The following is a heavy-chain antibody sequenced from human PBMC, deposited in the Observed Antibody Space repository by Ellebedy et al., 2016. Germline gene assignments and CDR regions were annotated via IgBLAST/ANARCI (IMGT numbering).Heavy chain of an antibody. Sequence: SGPMLVKPTQTLTLTCTFSGFSLSTSAVVVGWVRQPPGRAPEWLAFIYGNDDKRYSPSLKSRLTITKDTSKNQVVLTLTNMDPVDTATYYCVHRTTVTSVDYWGQGTLVTVSS. CDR1: GFSLSTSAVV. D-gene: IGHD4-17*01. J-gene: IGHJ4*02. V-gene: IGHV2-5*01. CDR3: VHRTTVTSVDY. CDR2: IYGNDDK.